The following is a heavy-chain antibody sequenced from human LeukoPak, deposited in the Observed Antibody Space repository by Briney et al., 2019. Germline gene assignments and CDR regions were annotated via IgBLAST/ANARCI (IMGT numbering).Heavy chain of an antibody. D-gene: IGHD5-18*01. Sequence: PGGSLRLSCAASGFAFSSYSMNWVRQAPGKGLEWISYISETSSFMYYADSVKGRFTISRDNAKNSLYLQMSSLRAEDTAVYYCARTEESGYSYRYFGYYYYTDVWGKGTTVTVSS. J-gene: IGHJ6*03. CDR2: ISETSSFM. V-gene: IGHV3-48*01. CDR1: GFAFSSYS. CDR3: ARTEESGYSYRYFGYYYYTDV.